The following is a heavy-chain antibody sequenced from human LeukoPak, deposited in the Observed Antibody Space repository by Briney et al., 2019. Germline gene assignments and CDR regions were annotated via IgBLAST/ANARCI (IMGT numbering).Heavy chain of an antibody. J-gene: IGHJ3*02. CDR2: INPNSGGT. Sequence: GASVKVSCKASGYTFTGYYIHWVRQAPGQGLECMGWINPNSGGTNYAQKFQGRVTMTRDTSISTAYMEVSRLRSDDTAVYYCAEAGSGSYSQDAFDIWGQGTMVTVSS. D-gene: IGHD1-26*01. V-gene: IGHV1-2*02. CDR1: GYTFTGYY. CDR3: AEAGSGSYSQDAFDI.